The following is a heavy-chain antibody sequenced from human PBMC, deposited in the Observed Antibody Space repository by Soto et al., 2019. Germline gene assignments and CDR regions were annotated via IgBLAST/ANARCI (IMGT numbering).Heavy chain of an antibody. V-gene: IGHV3-21*02. J-gene: IGHJ6*02. CDR3: TRDGGGNFYYGMDV. CDR2: ISGRSSYI. D-gene: IGHD2-15*01. Sequence: EVRLVESGGGLVKPGGSLRLSCVASGITYNNYTMNWVRQAPGKGLEWVASISGRSSYIYYADSLRGRFTISRDNTKKSLYLQMNSLRAEDTAMYSCTRDGGGNFYYGMDVWGQGTTVTVSS. CDR1: GITYNNYT.